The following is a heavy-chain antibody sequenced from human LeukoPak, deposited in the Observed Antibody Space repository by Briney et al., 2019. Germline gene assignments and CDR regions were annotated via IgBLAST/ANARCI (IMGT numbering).Heavy chain of an antibody. CDR2: IGHTLGST. D-gene: IGHD3-10*01. V-gene: IGHV3-23*01. Sequence: GGSLRLSCAPSGFTVSDYAMSWVRQAPGKGLEWVSSIGHTLGSTYYTESVKGRFIISRDSSKNTVLLRMNSLRADDTAVYYCAKDPFYYGTGGPTWGQGTLVTVSS. J-gene: IGHJ4*02. CDR3: AKDPFYYGTGGPT. CDR1: GFTVSDYA.